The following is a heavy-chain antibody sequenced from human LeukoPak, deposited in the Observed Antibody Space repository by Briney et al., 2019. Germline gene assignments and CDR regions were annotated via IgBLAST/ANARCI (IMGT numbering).Heavy chain of an antibody. CDR3: ARHPRSFADSSGYDY. CDR1: GGSISSYY. D-gene: IGHD6-19*01. J-gene: IGHJ4*02. Sequence: SETLSLTCTISGGSISSYYWSWIRQPPGKGLEWIGYIYYGGSTKYNPSLKSRVTISIDTSKNHFSLKLSSLTAADTAVYYCARHPRSFADSSGYDYWGQGTLVIVSS. V-gene: IGHV4-59*08. CDR2: IYYGGST.